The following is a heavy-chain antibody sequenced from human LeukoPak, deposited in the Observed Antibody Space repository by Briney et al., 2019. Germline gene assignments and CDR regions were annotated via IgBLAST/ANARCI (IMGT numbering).Heavy chain of an antibody. D-gene: IGHD3-16*02. Sequence: GGSLALSCAASGFSFSIHGMGWVRRAPGKGLEWVSTIHGGGDVTYYADSVKGRFTISRDNSRNTLYLQMNSLRAEDTAVYYCAKALSSSFYYFDLGGRGTLVTVSS. CDR3: AKALSSSFYYFDL. J-gene: IGHJ2*01. CDR2: IHGGGDVT. CDR1: GFSFSIHG. V-gene: IGHV3-23*01.